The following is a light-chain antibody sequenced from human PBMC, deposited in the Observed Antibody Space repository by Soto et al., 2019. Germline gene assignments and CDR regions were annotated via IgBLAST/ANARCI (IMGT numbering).Light chain of an antibody. CDR2: SNN. V-gene: IGLV1-44*01. CDR3: AAWDDSLNGVV. CDR1: SSNIGSNT. Sequence: QSVLTQPPSASGTPGQRVTISCSGSSSNIGSNTVNWYQQLPGTAPKLLIYSNNQRPSGIPDRFSGSKSGTSASLAISVLQSEDEAYYYCAAWDDSLNGVVFGGGTEPTVL. J-gene: IGLJ2*01.